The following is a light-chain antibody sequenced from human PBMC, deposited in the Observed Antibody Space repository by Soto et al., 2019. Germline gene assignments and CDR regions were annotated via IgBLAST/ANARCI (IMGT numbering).Light chain of an antibody. Sequence: AIRMTQSPSSLSASTGDRVTITCRASQGISSYLAWYQQKPGKAPKLLIYAASTLQGGVPSRFSGSGSGTDFTLTISCLQSEDFATYYCQQYYSYSWTFGQGTKVEIK. CDR2: AAS. CDR1: QGISSY. V-gene: IGKV1-8*01. J-gene: IGKJ1*01. CDR3: QQYYSYSWT.